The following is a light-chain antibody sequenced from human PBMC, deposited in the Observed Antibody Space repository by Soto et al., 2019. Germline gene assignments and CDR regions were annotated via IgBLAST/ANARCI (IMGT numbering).Light chain of an antibody. CDR1: QGISSA. J-gene: IGKJ2*01. CDR3: QQFNSYLYT. CDR2: DAS. Sequence: AIQLTQSPSALSASVGDTVTITCRASQGISSALAWYQQKPGKAPKLLIYDASSLESGVPSRFSGSGSGTDFTLTVGSLQPEDFANYYCQQFNSYLYTFGQGTKLEIK. V-gene: IGKV1-13*02.